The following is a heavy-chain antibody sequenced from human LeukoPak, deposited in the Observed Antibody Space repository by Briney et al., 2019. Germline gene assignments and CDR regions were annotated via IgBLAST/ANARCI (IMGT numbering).Heavy chain of an antibody. CDR2: ISSSGSTI. CDR1: GFTFSSYE. D-gene: IGHD2-21*01. Sequence: PGGSLRLSCAASGFTFSSYEMNWVRQAPGKGLEWFSYISSSGSTIYYADSVKGRFTISRDNAKNSLYLQMNSLRAEDTAVYYCARDLAVIHFDYWGQGTLVTVSS. J-gene: IGHJ4*02. V-gene: IGHV3-48*03. CDR3: ARDLAVIHFDY.